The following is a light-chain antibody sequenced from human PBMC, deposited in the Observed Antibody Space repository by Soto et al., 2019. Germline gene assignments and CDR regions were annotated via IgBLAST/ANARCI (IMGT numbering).Light chain of an antibody. CDR3: QQYYSYPRT. V-gene: IGKV1-39*01. J-gene: IGKJ1*01. CDR1: QSIATY. Sequence: IQITQSPSSPSSSVGDRVTISCRASQSIATYLNWYQQKPGKAPKLLIYAASTLQSGVPSRFSGSGSGTDFTLTISCLQSEDFATYYCQQYYSYPRTFGQGTKVDIK. CDR2: AAS.